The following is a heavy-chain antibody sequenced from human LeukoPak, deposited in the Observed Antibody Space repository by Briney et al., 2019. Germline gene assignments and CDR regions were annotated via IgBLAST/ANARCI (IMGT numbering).Heavy chain of an antibody. CDR1: GGSIGSSSYY. V-gene: IGHV4-39*01. CDR2: IYYSGST. Sequence: SETLSLTCTVSGGSIGSSSYYWGWIRQPPGKGLEWIGSIYYSGSTYYNPSLKSRVTISVDTSKNQFSLKLSSVTAADTAVYYCARNLNSSWYEYYFDYWGQGTLVTVSS. D-gene: IGHD6-13*01. CDR3: ARNLNSSWYEYYFDY. J-gene: IGHJ4*02.